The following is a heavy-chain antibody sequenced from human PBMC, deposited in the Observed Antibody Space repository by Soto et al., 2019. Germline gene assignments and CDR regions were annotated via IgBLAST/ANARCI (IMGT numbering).Heavy chain of an antibody. CDR3: AREALYCSGGSCWYYYYYYGMDV. CDR1: GGSFSGYY. V-gene: IGHV4-34*01. J-gene: IGHJ6*02. Sequence: SETLSLTCAVYGGSFSGYYWSWIRQPPGKGLEWIGEINHSGSTNYNPSLKSRVTISVDTSKNQFSLKLSSVTAADTAVYYCAREALYCSGGSCWYYYYYYGMDVWGQGTTVTVSS. CDR2: INHSGST. D-gene: IGHD2-15*01.